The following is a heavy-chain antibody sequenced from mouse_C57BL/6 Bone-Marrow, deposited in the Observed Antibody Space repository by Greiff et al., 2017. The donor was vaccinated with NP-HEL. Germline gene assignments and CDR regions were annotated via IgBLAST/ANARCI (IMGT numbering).Heavy chain of an antibody. V-gene: IGHV3-1*01. CDR2: ISYSGST. CDR3: ARTMVTREFAY. CDR1: GYSITSGYD. Sequence: EVKLMESGPGMVKPSQSLSLTCTVTGYSITSGYDWHWIRHFPGNKLEWMGYISYSGSTNYNPSLKSRISITHDTSKNHFFLKLNSVTTEDTATYYCARTMVTREFAYWGQGTLVTVSA. D-gene: IGHD2-2*01. J-gene: IGHJ3*01.